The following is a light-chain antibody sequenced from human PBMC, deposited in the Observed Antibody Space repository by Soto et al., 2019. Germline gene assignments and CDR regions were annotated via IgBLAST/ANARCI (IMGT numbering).Light chain of an antibody. CDR1: QTVIHNY. J-gene: IGKJ4*02. CDR3: QQHGSSPRA. Sequence: LNKTRGTLRLVPGEFASLWSRDSQTVIHNYLAWHQQKPGQTPRLLVYGASNRATGIPDRFSGSGSGTDFTLTSSRREPEDFAVYYWQQHGSSPRAFGGGTKVDIK. V-gene: IGKV3-20*01. CDR2: GAS.